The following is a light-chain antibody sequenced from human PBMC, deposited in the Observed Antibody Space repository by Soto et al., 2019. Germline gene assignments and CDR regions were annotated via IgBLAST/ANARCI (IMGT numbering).Light chain of an antibody. CDR3: QQSGSSPRT. Sequence: EIVLMQSPGTLPLSQGERATLSCRASQSVRNVYLAWYQQKPGQAPRLLIYDASNRATGIPDRFSGSGSGTDFTLTINSLEPEDFAVYYCQQSGSSPRTFGQGTKVDIK. CDR1: QSVRNVY. V-gene: IGKV3-20*01. CDR2: DAS. J-gene: IGKJ2*01.